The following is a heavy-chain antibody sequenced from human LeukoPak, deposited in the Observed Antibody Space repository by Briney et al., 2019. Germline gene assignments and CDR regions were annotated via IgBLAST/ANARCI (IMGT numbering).Heavy chain of an antibody. Sequence: ASVKVSCKASGGTFSSYAISWVRQAPGQGLEWMGGIIPIFGTANYAQKFRGRVTITADESTSTAYMELSSLRSEDTAVYYCARYGGVAAAGWFDPWGQGTLVTVSS. CDR3: ARYGGVAAAGWFDP. J-gene: IGHJ5*02. CDR2: IIPIFGTA. V-gene: IGHV1-69*13. D-gene: IGHD4-23*01. CDR1: GGTFSSYA.